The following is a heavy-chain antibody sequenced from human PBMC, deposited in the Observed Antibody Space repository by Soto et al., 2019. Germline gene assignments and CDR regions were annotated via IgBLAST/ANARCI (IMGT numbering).Heavy chain of an antibody. CDR2: INSDGSST. CDR3: ARGSAQYNWNPLAPAVFYYYYYGMDV. J-gene: IGHJ6*02. D-gene: IGHD1-20*01. Sequence: GGSLRLSCAASGFTFSSYWMHWVRQAPGKGLVWVSRINSDGSSTSYADSVKGRFTISRDNAKNTLYLQMNSLRAEDTAVYYCARGSAQYNWNPLAPAVFYYYYYGMDVWGQGTTVTVSS. CDR1: GFTFSSYW. V-gene: IGHV3-74*01.